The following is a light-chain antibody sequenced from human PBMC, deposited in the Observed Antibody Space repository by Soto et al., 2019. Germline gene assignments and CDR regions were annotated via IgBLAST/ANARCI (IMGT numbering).Light chain of an antibody. V-gene: IGLV4-69*01. CDR3: QTWGTGSAIVV. CDR1: SGHSNYA. J-gene: IGLJ7*01. CDR2: VNSGGSH. Sequence: QPVLTQSPSASASLGASVKLTCTLSSGHSNYAIAWHQQQPEKGTRYLMKVNSGGSHIKGDGIPDRFSGSSSGAERYLFISSLQSEDEADYYCQTWGTGSAIVVFGGGTQLIVL.